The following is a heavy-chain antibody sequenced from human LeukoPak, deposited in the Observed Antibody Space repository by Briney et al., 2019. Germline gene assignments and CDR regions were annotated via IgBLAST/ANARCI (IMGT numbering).Heavy chain of an antibody. D-gene: IGHD5-18*01. V-gene: IGHV3-33*01. Sequence: GGSLRLSCAASGFTFSSYGMHWVRQAPGKGLEWVAVMWYDGSNKYYADSVKGRFTISRDNSKNTLYLQMNSLRAEDTAVYYCARDVDTAMVDYWGQGTLVTVSS. CDR2: MWYDGSNK. CDR1: GFTFSSYG. CDR3: ARDVDTAMVDY. J-gene: IGHJ4*02.